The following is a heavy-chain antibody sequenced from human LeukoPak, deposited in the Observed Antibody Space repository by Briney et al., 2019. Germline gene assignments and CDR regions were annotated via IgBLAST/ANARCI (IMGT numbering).Heavy chain of an antibody. V-gene: IGHV3-23*01. CDR1: EFTFNNYA. D-gene: IGHD3-3*01. CDR3: AKGLSASGRFNAFDI. CDR2: VSGSGGST. J-gene: IGHJ3*02. Sequence: GGSLRLSCVASEFTFNNYAMNWVRQAPGKGLEWVAAVSGSGGSTYHADSVRGRFTISRDNSKNTLYLQMSSLRVEDTAVYHCAKGLSASGRFNAFDIWGQGTMVTISS.